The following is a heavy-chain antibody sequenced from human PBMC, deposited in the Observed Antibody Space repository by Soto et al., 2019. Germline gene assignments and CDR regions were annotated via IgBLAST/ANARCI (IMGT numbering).Heavy chain of an antibody. J-gene: IGHJ6*02. V-gene: IGHV4-59*01. CDR1: GGSFSGYY. Sequence: SETLSLTCAVYGGSFSGYYWSWIRQPPGKGLEWIGYIYYSGSTNYNPSLKSRVTISVDTSKNQFSLKLSSVTAADTAVYYCARLHLSYYYYGMDVWGQGTTVTVSS. CDR3: ARLHLSYYYYGMDV. CDR2: IYYSGST.